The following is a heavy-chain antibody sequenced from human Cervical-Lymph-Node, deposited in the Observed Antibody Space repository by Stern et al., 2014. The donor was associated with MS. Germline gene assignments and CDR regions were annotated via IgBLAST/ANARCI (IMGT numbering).Heavy chain of an antibody. V-gene: IGHV3-7*01. CDR1: GLPFISYW. CDR3: ARGRRDNNWFDP. CDR2: IKQDGSEK. D-gene: IGHD2-21*01. J-gene: IGHJ5*02. Sequence: EMQLVESGGGLVQPGGPRGLSGEALGLPFISYWMGWVRKVQGKGLGGVANIKQDGSEKYYVDSVKGRFTISRDNAKNSLYLQMNSLRAEDTAVYYCARGRRDNNWFDPWGQGTLVTVSS.